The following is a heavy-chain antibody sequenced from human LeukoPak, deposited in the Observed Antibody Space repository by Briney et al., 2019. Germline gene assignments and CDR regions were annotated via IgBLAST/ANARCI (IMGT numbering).Heavy chain of an antibody. Sequence: KPSETLSLTCTVSGGSISSYYWSWIRQPAGKGLEWIGRIYTSGSTNHNPSLKSRVTMSVDTSKNQFSLKLSSVTAADTAVYYCARVDLWAAGAPGDYWGQGTLVTVSS. V-gene: IGHV4-4*07. J-gene: IGHJ4*02. CDR2: IYTSGST. D-gene: IGHD3-3*01. CDR1: GGSISSYY. CDR3: ARVDLWAAGAPGDY.